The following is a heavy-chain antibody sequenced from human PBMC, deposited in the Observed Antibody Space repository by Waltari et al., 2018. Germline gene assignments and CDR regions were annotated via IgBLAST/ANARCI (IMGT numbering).Heavy chain of an antibody. CDR2: INHSGRT. D-gene: IGHD5-12*01. CDR1: GGSFSGYY. V-gene: IGHV4-34*01. CDR3: ARGRYNSRGDAFDI. J-gene: IGHJ3*02. Sequence: QVQLQQWGAGLLKPSETLSLTCAVYGGSFSGYYWSWIRQPPGKGLEWIGEINHSGRTNYNPSLKSRVTISVDTSKNQFSLKLSSVTAADTAVYYCARGRYNSRGDAFDIWGQGTMVTVSS.